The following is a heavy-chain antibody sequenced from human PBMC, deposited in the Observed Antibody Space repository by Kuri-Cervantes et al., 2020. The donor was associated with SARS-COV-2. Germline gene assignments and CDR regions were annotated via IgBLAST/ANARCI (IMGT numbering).Heavy chain of an antibody. CDR1: GGSISSGGYY. V-gene: IGHV4-30-2*01. CDR3: ARPAAAPTEPDAFDI. J-gene: IGHJ3*02. Sequence: SETLSLTCTVSGGSISSGGYYWSWIRQPPGKGLEWIGYIYHSGSTYYNPSLKSRVTISVDTSKNQFSLKLSSVTAADTAVYYCARPAAAPTEPDAFDIWGQGTMVTVSS. CDR2: IYHSGST. D-gene: IGHD6-13*01.